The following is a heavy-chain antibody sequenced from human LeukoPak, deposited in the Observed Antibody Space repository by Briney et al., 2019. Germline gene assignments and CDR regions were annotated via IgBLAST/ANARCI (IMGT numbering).Heavy chain of an antibody. CDR1: GFTFSSYG. CDR3: ARDFYCSRTSCYAPSFDY. V-gene: IGHV3-33*01. D-gene: IGHD2-2*01. J-gene: IGHJ4*02. CDR2: IWYDGSNK. Sequence: HPGRSLRLSCVGSGFTFSSYGMHWVRQAPGKGLEWVAVIWYDGSNKYYADFVKGRFTISRDNSKNTLYLQMISLRAEDTAVYYCARDFYCSRTSCYAPSFDYWGQGTLVTVSS.